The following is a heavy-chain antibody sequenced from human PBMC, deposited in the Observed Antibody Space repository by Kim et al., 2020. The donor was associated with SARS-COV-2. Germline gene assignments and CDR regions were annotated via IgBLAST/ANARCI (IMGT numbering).Heavy chain of an antibody. D-gene: IGHD6-13*01. J-gene: IGHJ4*01. Sequence: ASVKVSCKASGYTFSSYFIHWVRQAPGQGLEGIGVINPSGGSTKYAQKFQDRIARTRDTSTSTVYMELSSLRSEDTGGYHCARDRVAAAGIGGGFRGYWG. V-gene: IGHV1-46*01. CDR2: INPSGGST. CDR3: ARDRVAAAGIGGGFRGY. CDR1: GYTFSSYF.